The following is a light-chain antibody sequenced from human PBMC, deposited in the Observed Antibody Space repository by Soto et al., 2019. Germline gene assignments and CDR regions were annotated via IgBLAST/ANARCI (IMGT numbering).Light chain of an antibody. V-gene: IGKV3-15*01. Sequence: EIVMTQSPATLSVSPGERATLSCRASQSVSSNLAWYQQKPGQAPRLLIYGASTRATGIPARFSGSGSGTDFTLNISSLQSEDFAVYYCQQYNNWPPFTFGPGTKVDIK. J-gene: IGKJ3*01. CDR1: QSVSSN. CDR3: QQYNNWPPFT. CDR2: GAS.